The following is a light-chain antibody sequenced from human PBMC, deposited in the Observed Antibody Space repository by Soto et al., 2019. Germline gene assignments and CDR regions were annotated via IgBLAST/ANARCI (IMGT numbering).Light chain of an antibody. V-gene: IGLV2-11*01. CDR3: CSYADNYSYV. J-gene: IGLJ1*01. CDR1: SSDVGAYNY. Sequence: QSVLTQPRSVSGSPGQSVTISCTGTSSDVGAYNYVSWYQQHPGKAPKLMTYDVSKRPSGVPDRFSGSKSGSTASLTISGLQAEDEADYYCCSYADNYSYVFGTGTRSPS. CDR2: DVS.